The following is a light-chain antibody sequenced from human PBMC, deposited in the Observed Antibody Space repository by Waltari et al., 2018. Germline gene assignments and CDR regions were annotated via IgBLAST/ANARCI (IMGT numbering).Light chain of an antibody. Sequence: QSALTQPASASGSPGQSITISSTGTSSDVGGYTYVSCYQQHPGKAPKLMIYDVSNRPSGVSNRFSGSKSGNTASLTISGLQAEDEADYYCSSYTSSSTLVVFGGGTKLTVL. V-gene: IGLV2-14*03. CDR1: SSDVGGYTY. CDR3: SSYTSSSTLVV. J-gene: IGLJ2*01. CDR2: DVS.